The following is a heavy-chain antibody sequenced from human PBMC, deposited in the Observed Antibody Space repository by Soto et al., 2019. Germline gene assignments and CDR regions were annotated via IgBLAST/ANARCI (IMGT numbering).Heavy chain of an antibody. CDR1: GFTFSSYS. Sequence: EVQLVESGGGLVKPGGSLRLSCTASGFTFSSYSMNWVRQAPGKGLEWVSSISSSSSYIYYAESVKGRFTISRDNTKNSLNLQMNSLRAEDTAVYYCASDGGIAAAGTFDYWGQGTLVTVSS. CDR3: ASDGGIAAAGTFDY. V-gene: IGHV3-21*01. J-gene: IGHJ4*02. D-gene: IGHD6-13*01. CDR2: ISSSSSYI.